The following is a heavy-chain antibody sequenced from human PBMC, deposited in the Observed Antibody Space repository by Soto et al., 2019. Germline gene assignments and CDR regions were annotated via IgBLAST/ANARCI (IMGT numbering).Heavy chain of an antibody. CDR3: ARDGSGSGWFGGNWFDP. V-gene: IGHV4-4*07. J-gene: IGHJ5*02. CDR2: IYTSGST. D-gene: IGHD6-19*01. Sequence: SETLSLTCTVSGGSISSYYWSWIRQPAGKGLELIGRIYTSGSTNYNPSLKSRVTMSVDTSKNQFSLKLSSVTAADTAVYYCARDGSGSGWFGGNWFDPWGQGTLVTVSS. CDR1: GGSISSYY.